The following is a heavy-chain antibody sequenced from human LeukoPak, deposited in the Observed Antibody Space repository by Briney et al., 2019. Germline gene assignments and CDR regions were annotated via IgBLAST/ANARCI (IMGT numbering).Heavy chain of an antibody. V-gene: IGHV3-23*01. CDR2: ISGSGGST. D-gene: IGHD6-13*01. CDR1: GFTFSSYA. CDR3: AKDPIAAAGPPSYY. J-gene: IGHJ4*02. Sequence: GGSLRLSCAASGFTFSSYAMSWVRQAPGKGLEWVSAISGSGGSTYYADSVKGRFTTSRDNSKNTLYLQMNSLRAEDTAVYYCAKDPIAAAGPPSYYWGQGTLVTVS.